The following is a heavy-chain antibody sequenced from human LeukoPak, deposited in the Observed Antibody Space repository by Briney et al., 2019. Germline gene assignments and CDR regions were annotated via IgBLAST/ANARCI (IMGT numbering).Heavy chain of an antibody. Sequence: PGGSLRLSCAPCGFTFSTYSMNWVRQAPGKGLEWVSSIGGSSCSIYYADSVKGRFTISRDNAKNSLYLQMNSLRAEDTAVYYCARENAEAFDYWGRGTLVTVSS. V-gene: IGHV3-21*01. J-gene: IGHJ4*02. CDR3: ARENAEAFDY. CDR1: GFTFSTYS. CDR2: IGGSSCSI.